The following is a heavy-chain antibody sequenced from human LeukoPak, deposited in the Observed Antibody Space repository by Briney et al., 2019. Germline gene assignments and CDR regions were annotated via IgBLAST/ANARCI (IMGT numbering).Heavy chain of an antibody. CDR1: GGSFSGYY. CDR2: INHSGSN. J-gene: IGHJ4*02. D-gene: IGHD6-19*01. CDR3: ARGQLGIAVAGRLIDY. Sequence: KPSDTLSLTCAVYGGSFSGYYWSWIRQPPGKGREWGGEINHSGSNNYNPSLKSRVTISVDTYKNQFSLKLSSVTAADTAVYYCARGQLGIAVAGRLIDYWGQGTLVTVSS. V-gene: IGHV4-34*01.